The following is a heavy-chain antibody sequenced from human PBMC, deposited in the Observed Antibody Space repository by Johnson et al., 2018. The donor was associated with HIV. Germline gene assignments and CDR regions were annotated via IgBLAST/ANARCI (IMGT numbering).Heavy chain of an antibody. V-gene: IGHV3-20*04. J-gene: IGHJ3*02. CDR1: GFTFDDYG. D-gene: IGHD4-23*01. CDR2: INWNGGST. CDR3: AKGYGGNGGAFDI. Sequence: VQLVESGGGVVQPGRSLRLSCAASGFTFDDYGMSWVRQAPGQGLEWVSGINWNGGSTGYADSVKGRFTISRDNSKNTLYLQMNSLRAEDTAVYYCAKGYGGNGGAFDIWGQGTMVTVSS.